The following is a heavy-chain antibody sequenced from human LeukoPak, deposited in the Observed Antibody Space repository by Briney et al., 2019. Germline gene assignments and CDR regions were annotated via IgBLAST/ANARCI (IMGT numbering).Heavy chain of an antibody. V-gene: IGHV1-69*06. Sequence: ASVKVSCKASGGTFRRFAMSWVRQAPGQGLEWMGGIIPIFGTANYAQKFQGRVTITADKSTSTAYMELSSLRSEDTAVYYCARAPGSYYDSSGYYYAWYFDLWGRGTLVTVSS. CDR3: ARAPGSYYDSSGYYYAWYFDL. CDR1: GGTFRRFA. J-gene: IGHJ2*01. D-gene: IGHD3-22*01. CDR2: IIPIFGTA.